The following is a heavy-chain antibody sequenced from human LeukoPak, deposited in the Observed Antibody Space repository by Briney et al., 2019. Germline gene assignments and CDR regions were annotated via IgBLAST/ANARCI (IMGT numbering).Heavy chain of an antibody. V-gene: IGHV1-46*01. J-gene: IGHJ3*02. CDR3: AMGYDSSGYYSPRDAFDI. Sequence: ASVKVSCKASGYTFTGYYMHWVRQAPGHGLEWKGIINPSSGSTNYAQKFQGRVTMTRDTSTSTVYMELSSLRSEDTAVYYCAMGYDSSGYYSPRDAFDIWGQGTMVTVSS. D-gene: IGHD3-22*01. CDR1: GYTFTGYY. CDR2: INPSSGST.